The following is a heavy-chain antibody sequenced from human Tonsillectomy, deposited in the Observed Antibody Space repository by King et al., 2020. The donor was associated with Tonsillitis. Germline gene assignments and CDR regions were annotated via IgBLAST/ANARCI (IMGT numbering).Heavy chain of an antibody. CDR2: INPGGGST. D-gene: IGHD6-19*01. J-gene: IGHJ4*02. Sequence: EVQLVESGGGLVQPGGSLRLSCAASGFTFHTYAMSWVRQAPGKGLEWVSAINPGGGSTYYAASVKGRFTISRDNSNNTLYLQMNSLRADDTAIYYCAKAAPTVSSRGWPPFDSWGQGTLVTVSA. CDR1: GFTFHTYA. CDR3: AKAAPTVSSRGWPPFDS. V-gene: IGHV3-23*04.